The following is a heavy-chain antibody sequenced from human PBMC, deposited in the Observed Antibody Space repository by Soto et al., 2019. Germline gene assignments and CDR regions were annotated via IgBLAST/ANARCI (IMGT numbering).Heavy chain of an antibody. CDR1: SDSISNYY. D-gene: IGHD6-6*01. CDR2: IHYSGST. J-gene: IGHJ4*02. V-gene: IGHV4-59*01. Sequence: QVQLQESGPGLVKPSETLSLTCTVSSDSISNYYWSWIRQPPGKGLERIGYIHYSGSTDYNPCLKSQVTISGDTSKSQFSPKLSSVTAADTAVYYSPRAVGAPFYYLDFWRQGTLVTVSS. CDR3: PRAVGAPFYYLDF.